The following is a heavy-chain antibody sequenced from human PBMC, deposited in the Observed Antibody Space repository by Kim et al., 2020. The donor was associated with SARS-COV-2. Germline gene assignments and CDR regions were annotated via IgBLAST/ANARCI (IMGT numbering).Heavy chain of an antibody. Sequence: SETLSLTCAVYGGSFSGYYWSWIRQPPGKGLEWIGEINHSGSTNYNPSLKSRVTISVDTSKNQFSLKLSSVTAADTAVYYCARGRGDGAEHDYWGQGTLVTVSS. CDR3: ARGRGDGAEHDY. CDR1: GGSFSGYY. V-gene: IGHV4-34*01. D-gene: IGHD3-10*01. J-gene: IGHJ4*02. CDR2: INHSGST.